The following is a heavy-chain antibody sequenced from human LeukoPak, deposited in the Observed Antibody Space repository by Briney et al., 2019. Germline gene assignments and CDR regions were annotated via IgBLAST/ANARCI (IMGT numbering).Heavy chain of an antibody. CDR2: TSSSGSTI. CDR1: GFTFSDYY. CDR3: ARDESGDNDAFDI. V-gene: IGHV3-11*01. J-gene: IGHJ3*02. Sequence: PGGSLRLSCAASGFTFSDYYMSWIRQAPGKGLEWVSYTSSSGSTIYYADSVKGRFTISRDNAKNSLYLQMNSLRAEDTAVYYCARDESGDNDAFDIWGQGTMVTVSS. D-gene: IGHD2-21*01.